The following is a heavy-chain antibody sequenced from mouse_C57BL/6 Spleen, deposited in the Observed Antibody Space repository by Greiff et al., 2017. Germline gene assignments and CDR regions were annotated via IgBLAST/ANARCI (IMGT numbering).Heavy chain of an antibody. V-gene: IGHV1-9*01. J-gene: IGHJ4*01. Sequence: QVQLQQSGAELMKPGASVKLSCKATGYTFTGYWIEWVKQRPGHGLEWIGEILPGSGSTNYNAKFKGKATFTADTSSNTAYMQLSSLTTEDSAIYYCARKDDYDGRNYYARDYWGQGTSVTVSS. CDR2: ILPGSGST. CDR3: ARKDDYDGRNYYARDY. CDR1: GYTFTGYW. D-gene: IGHD2-4*01.